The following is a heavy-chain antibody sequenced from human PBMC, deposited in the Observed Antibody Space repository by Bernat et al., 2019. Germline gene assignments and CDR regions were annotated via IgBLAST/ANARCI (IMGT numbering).Heavy chain of an antibody. CDR1: GGSISSSSYY. CDR2: IYYSGST. D-gene: IGHD1-26*01. Sequence: QLQLQESGPGLVKPSETLSLTCTVSGGSISSSSYYWGWIRQPPGKGLEWIGSIYYSGSTYYNPSLKSRVTISVGTSKSQVSLKLSSVTAADTAVDYGARPIRSGGYVSPGTESGWFDPWGQGTLVTVSS. J-gene: IGHJ5*02. CDR3: ARPIRSGGYVSPGTESGWFDP. V-gene: IGHV4-39*01.